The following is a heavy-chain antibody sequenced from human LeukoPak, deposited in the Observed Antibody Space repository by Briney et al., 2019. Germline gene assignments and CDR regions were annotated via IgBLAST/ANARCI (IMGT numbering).Heavy chain of an antibody. Sequence: SGGSLRLSCAASGFTFSSYAMHWVRQAPGKGLEYVSAISSNGGSTYYANSVKGGFTISRDNSKNTLYLQMGSLRAEDMAVYYCARWLEQVGYYFDYWGQGTLVTVSS. J-gene: IGHJ4*02. CDR1: GFTFSSYA. D-gene: IGHD6-13*01. CDR3: ARWLEQVGYYFDY. V-gene: IGHV3-64*01. CDR2: ISSNGGST.